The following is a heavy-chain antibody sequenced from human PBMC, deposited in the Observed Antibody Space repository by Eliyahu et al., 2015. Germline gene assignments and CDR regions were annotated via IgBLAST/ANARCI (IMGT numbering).Heavy chain of an antibody. D-gene: IGHD3-10*01. Sequence: QVQLVQSGAEVKKPGASVKVSCKASGYTFTDYNMHWIRQAPGQGLQWVGWVNPASGATNYAQKFQGRVTMTRDTSISTVYMELSSLKSDDAAVFYCARGDFYGSGSYYEYWGQGTLVSVSS. J-gene: IGHJ4*02. CDR3: ARGDFYGSGSYYEY. CDR2: VNPASGAT. CDR1: GYTFTDYN. V-gene: IGHV1-2*02.